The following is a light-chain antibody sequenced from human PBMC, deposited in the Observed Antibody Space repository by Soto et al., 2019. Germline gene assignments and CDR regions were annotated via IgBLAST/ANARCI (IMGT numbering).Light chain of an antibody. J-gene: IGLJ2*01. V-gene: IGLV2-14*03. Sequence: QSVLTQPASVSGSPGQSITISCTGTSSDVGGYNYVSWYQHHPGKAPKLMIIDVSDRPSGVSNRFSGSKSGNTASLTISGLQAEDEADYYCSSYTTSSTVVFGGGTKLTVL. CDR3: SSYTTSSTVV. CDR2: DVS. CDR1: SSDVGGYNY.